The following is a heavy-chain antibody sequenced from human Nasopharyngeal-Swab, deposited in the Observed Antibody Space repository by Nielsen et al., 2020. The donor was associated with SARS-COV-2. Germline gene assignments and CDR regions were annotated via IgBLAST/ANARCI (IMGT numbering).Heavy chain of an antibody. CDR1: GFTFSSYA. CDR3: AKTISSSWYGEDY. D-gene: IGHD6-13*01. Sequence: GESLKISCAASGFTFSSYAMSWVRQAPGKGLEWVSAISGSGGSTYYADSVKGRFTISRDNSKNTLYLQMHSLRAEDTAVYYCAKTISSSWYGEDYWGQGALVTVSS. J-gene: IGHJ4*02. CDR2: ISGSGGST. V-gene: IGHV3-23*01.